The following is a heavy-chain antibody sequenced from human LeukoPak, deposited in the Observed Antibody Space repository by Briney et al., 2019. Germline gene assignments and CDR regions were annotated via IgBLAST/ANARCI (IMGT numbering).Heavy chain of an antibody. CDR3: ARERWAGAFDI. V-gene: IGHV1-46*01. D-gene: IGHD6-19*01. CDR2: INPSGGST. Sequence: ASVKVSCKASGYTFTGYYMHWVRQAPGQGLEWMGIINPSGGSTNYAQKFQGRVTMTRDMSTSTVYMELSSLRSEDTAVYYCARERWAGAFDIWGQGTMVTVSS. J-gene: IGHJ3*02. CDR1: GYTFTGYY.